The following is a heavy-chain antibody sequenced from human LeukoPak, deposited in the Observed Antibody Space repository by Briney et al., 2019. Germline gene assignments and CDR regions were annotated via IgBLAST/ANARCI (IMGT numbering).Heavy chain of an antibody. CDR2: INHSGST. D-gene: IGHD2-15*01. V-gene: IGHV4-34*01. CDR3: ARARDCSGGTCYQFNWFDP. Sequence: SETLSLTCAVSGGSFSGYYWSWIRQPPGKGLEWIGEINHSGSTNYNPSLKSRVTISVDTSKNQFSLTLSSVTAADTAVYYCARARDCSGGTCYQFNWFDPWGQGTLVTVSS. CDR1: GGSFSGYY. J-gene: IGHJ5*02.